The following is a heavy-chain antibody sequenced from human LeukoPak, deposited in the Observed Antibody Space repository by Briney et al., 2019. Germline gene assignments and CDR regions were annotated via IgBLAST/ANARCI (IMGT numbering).Heavy chain of an antibody. V-gene: IGHV4-31*03. CDR1: GGSISSGGYY. CDR2: IYYSGST. J-gene: IGHJ4*02. Sequence: PSQTLSLTCTVSGGSISSGGYYWSWIRQHPGKGLEWIGSIYYSGSTYYNPSLKSRVTISVDTSKNQFSLKLSSVTAADTAVYYCARDTPYCSGGSCYSGGNLDYWGQGTLVTVSS. D-gene: IGHD2-15*01. CDR3: ARDTPYCSGGSCYSGGNLDY.